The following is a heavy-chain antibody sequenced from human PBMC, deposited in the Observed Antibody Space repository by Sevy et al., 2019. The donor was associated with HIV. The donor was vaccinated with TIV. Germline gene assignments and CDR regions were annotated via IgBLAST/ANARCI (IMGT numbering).Heavy chain of an antibody. V-gene: IGHV3-21*01. J-gene: IGHJ6*02. CDR3: ARSINSRDYYYGMDV. CDR1: GFTFSSYS. D-gene: IGHD1-20*01. CDR2: ISSSSTYI. Sequence: GGSLGLSCAASGFTFSSYSRIWVRQAPGKGLEWVSTISSSSTYIYYADSVKGRFTISRDYAKNSLYLQMNSLRAEDTAVYYCARSINSRDYYYGMDVWGQGTTVTVSS.